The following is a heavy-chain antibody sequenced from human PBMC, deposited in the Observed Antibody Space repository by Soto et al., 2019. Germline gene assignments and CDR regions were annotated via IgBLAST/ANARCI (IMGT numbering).Heavy chain of an antibody. V-gene: IGHV1-3*01. CDR3: AREINCSGGSCSLHFYYYYGMDV. D-gene: IGHD2-15*01. CDR2: INAGNGNT. Sequence: GASVNVSCKASGYTFTSYAMHWVRQAPGQRLEWMGWINAGNGNTKYSQKFQGRVTITRDTSASTAYMELSSLRSEDTAVYYCAREINCSGGSCSLHFYYYYGMDVWGQGTTVTVSS. J-gene: IGHJ6*02. CDR1: GYTFTSYA.